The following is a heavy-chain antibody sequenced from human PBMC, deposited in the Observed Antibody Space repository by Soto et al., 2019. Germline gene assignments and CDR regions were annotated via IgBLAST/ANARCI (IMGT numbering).Heavy chain of an antibody. Sequence: PSETLSLICTLSGLSISSYDWSWIRQPPGKGLEWIGDIYYSGSTNYNPSLKSRVTISVDTSKNQFSLKLSSVTAADTAVYYCARSPGYCSSTSCYLAPRSYYGMDVWGQGTTVTVSS. CDR2: IYYSGST. CDR3: ARSPGYCSSTSCYLAPRSYYGMDV. D-gene: IGHD2-2*01. J-gene: IGHJ6*02. V-gene: IGHV4-59*01. CDR1: GLSISSYD.